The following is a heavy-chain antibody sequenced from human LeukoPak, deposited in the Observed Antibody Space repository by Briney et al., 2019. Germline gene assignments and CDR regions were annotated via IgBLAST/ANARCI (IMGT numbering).Heavy chain of an antibody. CDR3: AREGGSGSYYFDY. J-gene: IGHJ4*02. CDR2: IYYSGST. CDR1: GGSVSSGSYY. V-gene: IGHV4-61*01. Sequence: PSETLSLTCTVSGGSVSSGSYYWSWIRQPPGKGLEWIGYIYYSGSTNYNPSLKSRVTISVDTSKNQFSLKLGSVTAADTAVYYCAREGGSGSYYFDYWGQGTLVTVSS. D-gene: IGHD1-26*01.